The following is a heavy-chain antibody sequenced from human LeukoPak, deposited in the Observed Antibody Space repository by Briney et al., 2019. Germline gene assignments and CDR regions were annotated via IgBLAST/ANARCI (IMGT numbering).Heavy chain of an antibody. CDR3: ATGDCSGGSCYSGVSAFDI. Sequence: ASVKVSCKVSGYTLTELSMHWVRQAPGKGPEWMGGFDPEDGETIYAQKFQGRVTMTEDTSTDTAYMELSSLRSEDTAVYYCATGDCSGGSCYSGVSAFDIWGQGTMVTVSS. V-gene: IGHV1-24*01. D-gene: IGHD2-15*01. CDR2: FDPEDGET. J-gene: IGHJ3*02. CDR1: GYTLTELS.